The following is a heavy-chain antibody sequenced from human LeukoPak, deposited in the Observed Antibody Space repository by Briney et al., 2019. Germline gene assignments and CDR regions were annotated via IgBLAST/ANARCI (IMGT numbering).Heavy chain of an antibody. D-gene: IGHD3-3*01. Sequence: SVKVSCKASGGTLNSYAISWGRQDPGQGREWMGKIISICGTANYAQNLQGRVTITTDEPTGTAYMELSSLRSDDTAVYFCASTIFGVVIASVWGEGTLVTVSS. CDR3: ASTIFGVVIASV. V-gene: IGHV1-69*05. CDR1: GGTLNSYA. CDR2: IISICGTA. J-gene: IGHJ4*02.